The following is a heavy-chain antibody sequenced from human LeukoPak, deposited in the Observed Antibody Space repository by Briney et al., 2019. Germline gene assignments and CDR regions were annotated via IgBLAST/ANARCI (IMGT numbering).Heavy chain of an antibody. Sequence: GRSLRLSCAASGFTFSSYAMSWVRQAPGKGLEWVSSISGGAGSSYYPDSVKGRFTISRDNSKNTLYLQMISLRAEDTAVYYCAKQTGSSTWYSPIDYWGQGTLVTVSS. CDR1: GFTFSSYA. D-gene: IGHD6-13*01. J-gene: IGHJ4*02. V-gene: IGHV3-23*01. CDR3: AKQTGSSTWYSPIDY. CDR2: ISGGAGSS.